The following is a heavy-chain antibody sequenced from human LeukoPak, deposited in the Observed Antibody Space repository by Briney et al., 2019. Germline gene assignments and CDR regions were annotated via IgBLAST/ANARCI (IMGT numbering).Heavy chain of an antibody. CDR1: GFTVSSNY. D-gene: IGHD3-22*01. J-gene: IGHJ4*02. CDR3: KAYYYDSSGYYYDY. Sequence: GGSLRLSCAASGFTVSSNYMSWVRQAPGKGLEWVSVIYSGGSTYYADSVKGRFTISRDNSKNTLYLQMNSLRAEDTAVYYCKAYYYDSSGYYYDYWGQGTLVTVPS. CDR2: IYSGGST. V-gene: IGHV3-66*01.